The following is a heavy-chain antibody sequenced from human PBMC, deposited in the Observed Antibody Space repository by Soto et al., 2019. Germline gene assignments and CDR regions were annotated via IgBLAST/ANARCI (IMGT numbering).Heavy chain of an antibody. CDR1: GGSISSGDYY. CDR2: IYYSGST. Sequence: SETLSLTCTVSGGSISSGDYYWSWIRQPPGKGLEWIGYIYYSGSTYYNPSLKSRVTISVDTSKNQFSLKLSSVTAADTAVYYCAREPYQLPYESVIYWFDPWGQGTLVTVS. CDR3: AREPYQLPYESVIYWFDP. J-gene: IGHJ5*02. V-gene: IGHV4-30-4*01. D-gene: IGHD2-2*02.